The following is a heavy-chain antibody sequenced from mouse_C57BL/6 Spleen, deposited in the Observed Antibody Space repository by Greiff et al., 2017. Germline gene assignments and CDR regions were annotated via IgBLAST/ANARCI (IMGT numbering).Heavy chain of an antibody. V-gene: IGHV1-80*01. CDR3: ARGDGYDGMDD. Sequence: LQQSGASVKISCKASGYAFSSYWMNWVKQRPGKGLEWIGQIYPGAGDTNYNGKFKGKATLTADKSSSTAYMQLSSLTSEDSAVYFCARGDGYDGMDDWGQGTSVTVSS. D-gene: IGHD2-2*01. CDR2: IYPGAGDT. CDR1: GYAFSSYW. J-gene: IGHJ4*01.